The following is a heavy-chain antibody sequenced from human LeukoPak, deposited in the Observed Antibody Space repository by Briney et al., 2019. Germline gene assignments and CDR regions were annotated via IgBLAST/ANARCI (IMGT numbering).Heavy chain of an antibody. CDR2: ISSGSGGTT. D-gene: IGHD2-15*01. V-gene: IGHV3-23*01. CDR1: GFTFSSYA. J-gene: IGHJ5*02. Sequence: GGSLRLSCAASGFTFSSYAMSWVHQAPGKGLEWVSVISSGSGGTTFYADSVKGRFTISRDNSKNTLYMQMNSLRAEDTAVYYCAKGGQGSGRFDPWGQGTLVTVSS. CDR3: AKGGQGSGRFDP.